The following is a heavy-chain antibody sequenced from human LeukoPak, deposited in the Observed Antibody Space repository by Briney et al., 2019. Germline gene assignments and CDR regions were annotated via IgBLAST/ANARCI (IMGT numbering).Heavy chain of an antibody. Sequence: MSSETLSLTCTVSGGSISSGTYYWSWIRQPAGKGLEWIGYIYYSGSTNYNPSLKSRVTISVDTSKNQFSLKLSSVTAADTAVYYCARSRVVADPRDAFDIWGQGTMVTVSS. D-gene: IGHD2-15*01. J-gene: IGHJ3*02. CDR3: ARSRVVADPRDAFDI. CDR1: GGSISSGTYY. V-gene: IGHV4-61*10. CDR2: IYYSGST.